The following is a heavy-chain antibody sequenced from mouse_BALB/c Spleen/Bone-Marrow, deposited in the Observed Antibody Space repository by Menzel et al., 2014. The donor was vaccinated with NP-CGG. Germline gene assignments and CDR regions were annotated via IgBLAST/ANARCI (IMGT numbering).Heavy chain of an antibody. CDR1: GFNIKDTY. V-gene: IGHV14-3*02. Sequence: VQLQQSGAELVKPGASVKLSCTASGFNIKDTYMHWVKQRPEQGLEWIGRIDPANGNTKYDPKFQGKATITTDTSSNPAYLQLRSLTSEDTAVYYCARYDYRYSWFAYWGQGTLVTVSA. J-gene: IGHJ3*01. CDR3: ARYDYRYSWFAY. CDR2: IDPANGNT. D-gene: IGHD2-14*01.